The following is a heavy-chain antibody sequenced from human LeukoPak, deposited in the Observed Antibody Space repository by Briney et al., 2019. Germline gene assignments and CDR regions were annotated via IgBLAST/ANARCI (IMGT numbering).Heavy chain of an antibody. Sequence: ASVKVSCKVSGYTLTGLSMHWVRQAPGKGLEWMGGFDPEDGETIYAQKFQGRVTMTEDTSTDTAYMELSSLRSEDTAVYYCATGGYYDSSGYPYNWFDPWGQGTLVTVSS. V-gene: IGHV1-24*01. CDR2: FDPEDGET. D-gene: IGHD3-22*01. CDR3: ATGGYYDSSGYPYNWFDP. CDR1: GYTLTGLS. J-gene: IGHJ5*02.